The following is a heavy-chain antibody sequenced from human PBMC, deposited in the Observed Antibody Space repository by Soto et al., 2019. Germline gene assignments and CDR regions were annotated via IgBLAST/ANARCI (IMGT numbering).Heavy chain of an antibody. J-gene: IGHJ3*02. CDR2: INHSGST. Sequence: PSATLALTCAVYGGSFSGYYWSWIRQPPGRGLEWIGEINHSGSTNYNPSLKSRVTISVDTSKNQFSLKLSSVTAADTAVYYCARGRIVGAFDIWGQGTMVTVSS. CDR1: GGSFSGYY. CDR3: ARGRIVGAFDI. V-gene: IGHV4-34*01. D-gene: IGHD3-16*02.